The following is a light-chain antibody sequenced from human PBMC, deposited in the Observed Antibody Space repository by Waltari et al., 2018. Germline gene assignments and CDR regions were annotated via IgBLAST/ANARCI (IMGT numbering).Light chain of an antibody. V-gene: IGLV1-36*01. J-gene: IGLJ3*02. Sequence: QSVLTQPPSVSEAPRQMVTISCSGSSSNIGRNAVNWYQQLPGKAPKLLIYYNDLLPSGVSDRFAGSKSGTSGSLALSGLQSDDEANYYCVAWDDSLNGPVFGGGTRVTVL. CDR1: SSNIGRNA. CDR2: YND. CDR3: VAWDDSLNGPV.